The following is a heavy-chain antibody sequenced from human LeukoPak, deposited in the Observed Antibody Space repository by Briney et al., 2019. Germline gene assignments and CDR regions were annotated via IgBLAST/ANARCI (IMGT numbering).Heavy chain of an antibody. J-gene: IGHJ3*02. D-gene: IGHD3-10*01. V-gene: IGHV4-59*01. CDR2: IYYSGST. CDR1: GGSISNYY. Sequence: SETLSLTXTVSGGSISNYYWSWIRQPPGKGLEWIGYIYYSGSTNYNPSLKSRVTISVDTSKNQFSLKLNSVTAADTAVYCCARDLPRSGRDAFDIWGQGTMVTVSS. CDR3: ARDLPRSGRDAFDI.